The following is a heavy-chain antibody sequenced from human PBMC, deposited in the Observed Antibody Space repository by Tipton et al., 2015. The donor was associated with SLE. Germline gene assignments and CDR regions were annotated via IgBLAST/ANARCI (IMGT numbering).Heavy chain of an antibody. J-gene: IGHJ4*02. Sequence: TLSLTCTVSGGSISSHYWSWIRQPPGKGLEWIGSIYYSGSTYYNPSLKSRVTISVDTSKNQFSLKLSSVTAADTAVDYCARGLASDFWSGYPGYYFDYWGQGTLVTVSS. D-gene: IGHD3-3*01. CDR3: ARGLASDFWSGYPGYYFDY. CDR2: IYYSGST. CDR1: GGSISSHY. V-gene: IGHV4-59*11.